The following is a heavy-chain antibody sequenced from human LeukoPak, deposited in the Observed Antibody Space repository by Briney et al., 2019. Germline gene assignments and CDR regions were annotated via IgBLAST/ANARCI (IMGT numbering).Heavy chain of an antibody. CDR1: GLTFSSNA. CDR2: INSRSSSI. CDR3: AREPPRDDDAFDI. Sequence: GGSLRLSCAASGLTFSSNAMSWVRQAPGKGLEWVSYINSRSSSIYYADSVKGRFTVSRDNAKNSLYLQMNSLRDEDTAVYYCAREPPRDDDAFDIWGQGTMVTVSS. V-gene: IGHV3-48*02. J-gene: IGHJ3*02. D-gene: IGHD2-21*01.